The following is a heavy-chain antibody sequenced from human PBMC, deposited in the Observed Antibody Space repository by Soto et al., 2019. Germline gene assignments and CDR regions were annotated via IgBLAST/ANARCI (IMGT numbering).Heavy chain of an antibody. D-gene: IGHD3-10*02. CDR3: AKVGRPKGAYVRGYYYYYMDG. CDR2: ISGSGGST. J-gene: IGHJ6*03. V-gene: IGHV3-23*01. Sequence: EVQLLESGGGLVQPGGSLRLSCAASGFTFSSHAMSWVRQAPGKGLEWVSAISGSGGSTYYADSVKGRFTISRDNSKNTQYLEMNSLTAEDTAVYYCAKVGRPKGAYVRGYYYYYMDGWGKGTTVTLSS. CDR1: GFTFSSHA.